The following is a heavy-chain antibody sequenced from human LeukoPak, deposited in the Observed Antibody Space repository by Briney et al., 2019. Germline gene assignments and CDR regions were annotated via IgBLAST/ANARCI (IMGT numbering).Heavy chain of an antibody. CDR2: IFSYTGQT. V-gene: IGHV1-18*01. Sequence: ASVKVSCKASGHTPNTCGFTWIRQAPGQGLEWIGWIFSYTGQTKYADKFQGRVTMTLDTSKTTAYLDLRSLRSDDTAVYFCANVAKGRFFFYYNDVWGEGTTVTVS. CDR3: ANVAKGRFFFYYNDV. D-gene: IGHD3-3*01. J-gene: IGHJ6*03. CDR1: GHTPNTCG.